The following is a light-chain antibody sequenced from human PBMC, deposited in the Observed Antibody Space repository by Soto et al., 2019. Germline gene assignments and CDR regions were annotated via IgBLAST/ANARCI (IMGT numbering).Light chain of an antibody. CDR1: QGVSNN. Sequence: EIVMTQSPATLSVSPGERATLSCRASQGVSNNLAWYQQKPGQAPSLLIYGASTRATGIPARFSGSGAGTEFTLTISSLQSEDFAVYYCQQYNNWPPITFGQGTRLEIK. CDR2: GAS. CDR3: QQYNNWPPIT. V-gene: IGKV3-15*01. J-gene: IGKJ5*01.